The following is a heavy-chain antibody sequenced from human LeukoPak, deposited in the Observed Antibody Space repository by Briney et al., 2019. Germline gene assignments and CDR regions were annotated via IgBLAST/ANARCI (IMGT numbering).Heavy chain of an antibody. CDR3: ATRPYYYDSSGYSEAY. CDR1: GFTFSNYA. J-gene: IGHJ4*02. V-gene: IGHV3-23*01. Sequence: GGSLRLSCAASGFTFSNYAMSWVRQAPGKGLEWVSAISGSGGNTYYADSVKGRFTISRDNSKNTLYLQMNSLRAEDTAVYYCATRPYYYDSSGYSEAYWGQGTLVTVYS. CDR2: ISGSGGNT. D-gene: IGHD3-22*01.